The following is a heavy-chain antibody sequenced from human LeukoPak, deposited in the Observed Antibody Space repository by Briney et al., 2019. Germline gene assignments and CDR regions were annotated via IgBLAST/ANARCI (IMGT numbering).Heavy chain of an antibody. J-gene: IGHJ4*02. D-gene: IGHD4-11*01. CDR3: ATGGYSNHLDY. V-gene: IGHV7-4-1*02. Sequence: ASVRVSCKASGYTFTSYAMNWVRQAPGQGLEWMGWINTNTGNPTYAQGFTGRFVFSLDTSVSTAYLQISSLKAEDTAVYYCATGGYSNHLDYWGQGTLVTVSS. CDR2: INTNTGNP. CDR1: GYTFTSYA.